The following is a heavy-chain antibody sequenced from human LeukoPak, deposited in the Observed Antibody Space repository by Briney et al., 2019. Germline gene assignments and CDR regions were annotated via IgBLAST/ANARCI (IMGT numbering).Heavy chain of an antibody. D-gene: IGHD2-2*01. CDR2: IYPGDSDT. J-gene: IGHJ4*02. V-gene: IGHV5-51*01. CDR1: GYSFTSYW. Sequence: PGESLKISCKGSGYSFTSYWIGWVRQMPGKGLEWVGIIYPGDSDTRYSPSFQGQVTISADKSINTAYLQWSSLKASDTAMYYCARRYCSSTSCHGGFDYWGQGTLVTVSS. CDR3: ARRYCSSTSCHGGFDY.